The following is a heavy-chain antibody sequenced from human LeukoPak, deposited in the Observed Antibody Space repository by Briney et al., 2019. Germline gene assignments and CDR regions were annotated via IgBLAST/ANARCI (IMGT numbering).Heavy chain of an antibody. J-gene: IGHJ4*02. CDR2: IIPIFGTA. CDR3: ARDGVGSSAPLFGLDY. Sequence: SVKVSCKASGGTFSSYAISWVRQAPGQGLEWMGGIIPIFGTANYAQKFQGRVTITADKSTSTAYMELSSLRSEDTAVYYCARDGVGSSAPLFGLDYWGQGTLVTVSS. D-gene: IGHD3-3*01. CDR1: GGTFSSYA. V-gene: IGHV1-69*06.